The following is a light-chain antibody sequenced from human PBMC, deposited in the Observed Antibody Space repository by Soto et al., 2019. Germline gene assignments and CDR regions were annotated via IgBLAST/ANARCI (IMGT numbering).Light chain of an antibody. CDR2: EVS. CDR1: SSDVGGYRY. CDR3: SSYSSSSTLYV. V-gene: IGLV2-14*01. J-gene: IGLJ1*01. Sequence: QSALTQPASVSGSPGQPITISCTGTSSDVGGYRYVSWYQQHPGKAPKLMIYEVSNRPSGVSNRFSGSKSGNTASLTISGLQAEDEADYYCSSYSSSSTLYVFGTGTQVNVL.